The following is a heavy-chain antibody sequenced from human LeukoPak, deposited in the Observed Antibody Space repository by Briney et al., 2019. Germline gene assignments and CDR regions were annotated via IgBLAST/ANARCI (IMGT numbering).Heavy chain of an antibody. CDR2: IRYDGSNN. CDR3: AKSHSLGNDAFDI. Sequence: TGGSLRLSCAASGFTFSSYGMHWVRQAPGKGLEWVAFIRYDGSNNYYADSVKGRFTISNDNSKNTLYLQMNSQSAEDTAVYYCAKSHSLGNDAFDIWGQGTMVTVSS. J-gene: IGHJ3*02. V-gene: IGHV3-30*02. CDR1: GFTFSSYG.